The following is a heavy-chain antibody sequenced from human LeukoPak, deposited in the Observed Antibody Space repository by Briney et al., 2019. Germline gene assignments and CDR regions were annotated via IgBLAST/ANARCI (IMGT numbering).Heavy chain of an antibody. V-gene: IGHV1-46*01. Sequence: ASVKVSCKASGYTFTSYYMHWVRQAPGQGFEWMGAINPNGGGTSHAQQFQGRLTMTRDMSTSTVYMDLSSLRSEDTAVYYCARALGATADSRYWSDPWGQGTLVTVSS. CDR3: ARALGATADSRYWSDP. J-gene: IGHJ5*02. D-gene: IGHD3-16*01. CDR1: GYTFTSYY. CDR2: INPNGGGT.